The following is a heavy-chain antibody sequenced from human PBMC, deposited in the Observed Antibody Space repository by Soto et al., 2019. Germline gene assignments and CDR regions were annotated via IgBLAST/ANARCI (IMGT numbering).Heavy chain of an antibody. CDR2: IYHSGST. J-gene: IGHJ6*02. Sequence: SETLSLTCAVSGPSISSSNWWSWVRQPPGKGLEWIGEIYHSGSTNYNPSLKSRVTISVDKSKNQFSLKLSSVTAADTAVYYCARVSGSYYYGMDVWGQGTTVT. D-gene: IGHD1-26*01. CDR3: ARVSGSYYYGMDV. V-gene: IGHV4-4*02. CDR1: GPSISSSNW.